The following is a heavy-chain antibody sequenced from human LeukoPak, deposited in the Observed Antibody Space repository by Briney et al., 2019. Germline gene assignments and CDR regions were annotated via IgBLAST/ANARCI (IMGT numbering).Heavy chain of an antibody. V-gene: IGHV7-4-1*02. D-gene: IGHD3-22*01. CDR2: INTNTGNP. CDR1: GYTFTSYA. Sequence: GASVKVSCKASGYTFTSYAMNWVRQAPGQGLEWMGWINTNTGNPTYAQGFTGRFVFSLDTSVSTAYLQISSLKAEDTAVYYCARAYYYDSSGSYYYYYYYMDVWGKGTTVTVSS. J-gene: IGHJ6*03. CDR3: ARAYYYDSSGSYYYYYYYMDV.